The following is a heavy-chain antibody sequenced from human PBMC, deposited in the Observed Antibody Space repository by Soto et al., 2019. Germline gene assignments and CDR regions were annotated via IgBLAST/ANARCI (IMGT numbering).Heavy chain of an antibody. CDR1: GGSISSSSYY. CDR3: ADRSTRRYGMDV. CDR2: IYYSGST. J-gene: IGHJ6*02. D-gene: IGHD2-2*01. Sequence: PSETLSLTCTVSGGSISSSSYYWGWIRQPPGKGLEWIGSIYYSGSTYYNPSLKSRVTISVDTSKNQFSLKLSSVTAADTAVYYCADRSTRRYGMDVWGQGTTVTVSS. V-gene: IGHV4-39*01.